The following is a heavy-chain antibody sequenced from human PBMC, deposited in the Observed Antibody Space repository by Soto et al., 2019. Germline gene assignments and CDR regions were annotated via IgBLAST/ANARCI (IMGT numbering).Heavy chain of an antibody. CDR2: INHSGST. J-gene: IGHJ4*02. Sequence: QVQLQQWGAGLLKPSETLSLTCAVYGGSFSGYYWSWIRQPPGKGMEWIGEINHSGSTNYNPSLQSRVTISVDTSKNQFSLKLSSMTAADTAVYYCASIFERHVVGATKGVDYWGQGTLVTVSS. V-gene: IGHV4-34*01. CDR1: GGSFSGYY. CDR3: ASIFERHVVGATKGVDY. D-gene: IGHD1-26*01.